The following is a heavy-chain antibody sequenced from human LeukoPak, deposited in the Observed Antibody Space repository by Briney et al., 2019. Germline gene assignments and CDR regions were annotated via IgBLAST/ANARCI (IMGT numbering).Heavy chain of an antibody. J-gene: IGHJ4*02. D-gene: IGHD5-18*01. CDR1: GFTFSSYA. V-gene: IGHV3-30*04. CDR3: ARDTGYSYGSFDY. Sequence: GGSLRPSCAASGFTFSSYAMHWVRQAPGKGLEWVAVISYDGSNKYYADSVKGRFTISRDNSKNTLYLQMNSLRAEDTAVYYCARDTGYSYGSFDYWGQGTLVTVSS. CDR2: ISYDGSNK.